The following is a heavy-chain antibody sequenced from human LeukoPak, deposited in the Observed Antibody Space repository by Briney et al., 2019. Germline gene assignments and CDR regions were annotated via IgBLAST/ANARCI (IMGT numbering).Heavy chain of an antibody. J-gene: IGHJ4*02. V-gene: IGHV3-11*06. D-gene: IGHD3-10*01. CDR3: ARAILPDGSGSCYFDY. Sequence: GGSLRLSCVVSGVTVRSNYMSWVRQAPGKGLEWISYISSSSSTYTNYADSVKGRFTISRDNAKNSLYLQMNSLRDEDTAVYYCARAILPDGSGSCYFDYWGQGTLVTVSS. CDR1: GVTVRSNY. CDR2: ISSSSSTYT.